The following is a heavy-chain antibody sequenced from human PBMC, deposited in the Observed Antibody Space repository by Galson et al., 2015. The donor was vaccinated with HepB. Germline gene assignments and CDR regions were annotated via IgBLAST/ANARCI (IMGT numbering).Heavy chain of an antibody. CDR2: IIPILGIA. CDR1: GVTFSSYT. D-gene: IGHD4-17*01. CDR3: ARVGDYGPYY. J-gene: IGHJ4*02. Sequence: SVKVSCKASGVTFSSYTISWVRQAPGQGLEWMGRIIPILGIANYAQKFQGRVTITADKSTSTAYLELSSLRSEDTAVYYCARVGDYGPYYWGQGTLVTVSS. V-gene: IGHV1-69*02.